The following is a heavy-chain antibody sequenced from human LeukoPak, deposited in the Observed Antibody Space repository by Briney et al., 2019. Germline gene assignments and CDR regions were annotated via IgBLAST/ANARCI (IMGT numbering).Heavy chain of an antibody. J-gene: IGHJ4*02. V-gene: IGHV4-4*02. CDR3: AGLVGRYSSGLYYYYFDY. Sequence: SGTLSLTCTVSGDSINSRDLWSWVRQPLGKGLEWIGEMYLSGTTHSNPSVKSRVTISIDKSKNQFFLNLSSVTAADTAVYYCAGLVGRYSSGLYYYYFDYWGQGTLVTVSS. D-gene: IGHD3-22*01. CDR2: MYLSGTT. CDR1: GDSINSRDL.